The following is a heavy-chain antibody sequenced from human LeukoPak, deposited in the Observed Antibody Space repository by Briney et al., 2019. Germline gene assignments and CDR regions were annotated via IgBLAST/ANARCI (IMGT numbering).Heavy chain of an antibody. J-gene: IGHJ4*02. D-gene: IGHD3-16*02. Sequence: PGGSLRLSCAASGFTFSSYAMHWVRQAPGKGLEYVSAISSNGGSTYYANSVKGRLTISRDNSKNTLYLQMGSLRAEDMAVYYCARGAGVGTYDYVWGSYRYTDTDFDYWGQGTLVTVSS. CDR3: ARGAGVGTYDYVWGSYRYTDTDFDY. CDR1: GFTFSSYA. CDR2: ISSNGGST. V-gene: IGHV3-64*01.